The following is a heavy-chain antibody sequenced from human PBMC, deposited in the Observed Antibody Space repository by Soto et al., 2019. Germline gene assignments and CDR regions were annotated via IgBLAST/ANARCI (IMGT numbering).Heavy chain of an antibody. J-gene: IGHJ4*02. CDR2: IIPLFGTT. Sequence: QVQLVQSGAEVKKPGSSVKVSCKASGGTFSRNAINWVRQAPGHGLEWMGGIIPLFGTTNYAQNFQGRVTITADDSTNTAYMALSSLRSEDTAVYYCARDGAVTVTTSYFDYWGQGTLVSVSS. V-gene: IGHV1-69*12. CDR1: GGTFSRNA. D-gene: IGHD4-17*01. CDR3: ARDGAVTVTTSYFDY.